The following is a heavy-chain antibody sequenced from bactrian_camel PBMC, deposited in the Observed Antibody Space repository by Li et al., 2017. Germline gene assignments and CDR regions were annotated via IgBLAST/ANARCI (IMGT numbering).Heavy chain of an antibody. CDR3: ARVRGVVAVSFVDY. CDR2: IAYDGRVT. Sequence: VQLVESGGGLVPPGGSLRLSCAASGFQFSDYPMSWVRQAPGKGLEWVAQIAYDGRVTRYHDSAKGRFTISRDNARNTLYLQMNSLKPEDTAVYYCARVRGVVAVSFVDYWGQGTQVTVS. J-gene: IGHJ4*01. D-gene: IGHD6*01. CDR1: GFQFSDYP. V-gene: IGHV3S42*01.